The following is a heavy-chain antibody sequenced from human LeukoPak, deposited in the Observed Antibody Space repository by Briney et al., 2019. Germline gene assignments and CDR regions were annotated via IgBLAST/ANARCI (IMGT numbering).Heavy chain of an antibody. V-gene: IGHV3-33*01. Sequence: PGGSLRLSCAASGFTFSSYGMHWVRQAPGKGLEWVAVIWYDGSNKYYADSVKGRFTMSRDNSKNTLYLQMNSLRAEDTAVYYCARDLGYSYGFLKNWFDPWGQGTLVTVSS. D-gene: IGHD5-18*01. CDR2: IWYDGSNK. CDR1: GFTFSSYG. CDR3: ARDLGYSYGFLKNWFDP. J-gene: IGHJ5*02.